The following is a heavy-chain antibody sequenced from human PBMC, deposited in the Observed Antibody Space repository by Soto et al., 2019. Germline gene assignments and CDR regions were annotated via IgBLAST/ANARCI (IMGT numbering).Heavy chain of an antibody. V-gene: IGHV3-9*01. J-gene: IGHJ4*02. CDR2: ISWNGGHI. Sequence: EVQLVESGGGLIRPGRSLRLSCSASGFTFHDYAMHWVRQVPGKGLEWVSGISWNGGHIGYGDSVKGRFTISRDNAKKSLYLQMNSLRVEDTALYYWAKGAYDYGQMDSWGQGTRVTVSS. D-gene: IGHD5-12*01. CDR3: AKGAYDYGQMDS. CDR1: GFTFHDYA.